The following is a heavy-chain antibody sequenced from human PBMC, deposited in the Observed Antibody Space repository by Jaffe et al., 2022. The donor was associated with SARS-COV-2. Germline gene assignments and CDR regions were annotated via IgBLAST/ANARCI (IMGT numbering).Heavy chain of an antibody. D-gene: IGHD6-19*01. CDR2: IIPVVGIA. CDR1: GGTFSSYT. V-gene: IGHV1-69*04. J-gene: IGHJ5*02. CDR3: ARDGTLAGLPPANWFDP. Sequence: QVQLVQSGAEIKNLGSSVRVSCKASGGTFSSYTFSWVRQAPGQGLEWMGRIIPVVGIANYAQKFQGRVTLTADTSTTTVYMDLSDLRSDDTAVYYCARDGTLAGLPPANWFDPWGQGTLVTVSS.